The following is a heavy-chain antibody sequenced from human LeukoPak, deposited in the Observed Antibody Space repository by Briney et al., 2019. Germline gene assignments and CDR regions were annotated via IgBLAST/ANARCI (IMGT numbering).Heavy chain of an antibody. J-gene: IGHJ3*02. CDR3: VSRAYRGEFDI. D-gene: IGHD1-26*01. V-gene: IGHV3-48*03. CDR2: ISGSGNVI. CDR1: GSTISTYE. Sequence: GGSLRLSCEASGSTISTYEMNWVRQAPGKGLEWVSYISGSGNVIEYAGSVRGQFTISRDNAKNSLYLQMNSLRVEDTAVYYCVSRAYRGEFDIWGQGTMVTVSS.